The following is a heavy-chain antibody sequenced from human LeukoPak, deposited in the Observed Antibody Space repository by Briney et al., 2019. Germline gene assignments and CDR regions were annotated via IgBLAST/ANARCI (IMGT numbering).Heavy chain of an antibody. J-gene: IGHJ4*02. V-gene: IGHV3-33*01. Sequence: PGRSLRLSCAASGFTFSSYGMHWVRQAPGKGLEWVAVIWYDGSNKYYADSVKGRFTISRDNSKNPLYLQMNSLRAEDTAVYYCATNSIAVAGSVDYWGQGTLVTVSS. CDR1: GFTFSSYG. CDR3: ATNSIAVAGSVDY. D-gene: IGHD6-19*01. CDR2: IWYDGSNK.